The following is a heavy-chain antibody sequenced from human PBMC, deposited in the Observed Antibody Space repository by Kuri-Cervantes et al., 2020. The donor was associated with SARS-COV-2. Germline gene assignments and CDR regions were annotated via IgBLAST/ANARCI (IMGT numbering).Heavy chain of an antibody. V-gene: IGHV3-48*02. J-gene: IGHJ6*02. D-gene: IGHD4-17*01. Sequence: GGSLRLSCAASGFTFSSYSMNWVRQAPGKGLEWVSYISSSSSTIYYADSVKGRFTISRDNAKSSLYLQMNSLRDEDTAVYYCASWRNFDYGDYANYYYYGMDVWGQGTTVTVSS. CDR2: ISSSSSTI. CDR3: ASWRNFDYGDYANYYYYGMDV. CDR1: GFTFSSYS.